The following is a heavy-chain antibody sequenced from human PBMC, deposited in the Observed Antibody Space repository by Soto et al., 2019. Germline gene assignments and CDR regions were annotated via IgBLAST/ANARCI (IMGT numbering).Heavy chain of an antibody. CDR2: MNPYNGNA. D-gene: IGHD1-1*01. CDR1: GYTFITYD. J-gene: IGHJ4*02. CDR3: ARRKERSGPHYFDS. V-gene: IGHV1-8*01. Sequence: ASVKVSCKASGYTFITYDINWVRQAPGQGLEWMGWMNPYNGNAGYAQKFLGRVTMTRNTSISTAYMELTSLKSNDTAVYFCARRKERSGPHYFDSWGQGTLVTVSS.